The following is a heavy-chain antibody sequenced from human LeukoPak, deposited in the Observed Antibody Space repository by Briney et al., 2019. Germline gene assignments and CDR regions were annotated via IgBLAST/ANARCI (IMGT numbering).Heavy chain of an antibody. CDR3: ARDQRSGSGLLEHYFDY. V-gene: IGHV3-33*08. J-gene: IGHJ4*02. Sequence: GGSLRLSCAASGFTFSDYAMTWVRQAPGKGLEWVAVIWYDGSNKYYADSVKGRFTISRDNAKNSLYLQMNSLRAEDTAVYYCARDQRSGSGLLEHYFDYWGQGTLVTVSS. CDR2: IWYDGSNK. CDR1: GFTFSDYA. D-gene: IGHD3-10*01.